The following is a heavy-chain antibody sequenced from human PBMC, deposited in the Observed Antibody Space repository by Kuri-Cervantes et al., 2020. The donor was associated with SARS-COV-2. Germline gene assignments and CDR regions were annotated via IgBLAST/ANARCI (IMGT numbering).Heavy chain of an antibody. CDR1: GFTFSSYA. V-gene: IGHV3-23*01. J-gene: IGHJ4*02. CDR2: ISGNGGST. CDR3: AKYLVSSGSWDHFDY. D-gene: IGHD6-19*01. Sequence: GGSLRLSCAASGFTFSSYAMSWVRQAPGKGLEWVSAISGNGGSTYYADSVKGRFTISRDNSKNTLYLQMNSLRGKDTAVYYCAKYLVSSGSWDHFDYWGQGTLVTVSS.